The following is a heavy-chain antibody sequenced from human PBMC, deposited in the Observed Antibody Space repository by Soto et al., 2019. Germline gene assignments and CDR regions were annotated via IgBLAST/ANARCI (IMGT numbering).Heavy chain of an antibody. Sequence: GGSLRLSCAASGFTFSSYWMSWVRQAPGKGLEWVANIKQDGSEKYYVDAVKGRFTISRDNAENSLYLQMNSLRAEDTAVYYCARVGYYYGMDVWGKGTTVTVSS. CDR1: GFTFSSYW. CDR3: ARVGYYYGMDV. V-gene: IGHV3-7*03. J-gene: IGHJ6*04. CDR2: IKQDGSEK.